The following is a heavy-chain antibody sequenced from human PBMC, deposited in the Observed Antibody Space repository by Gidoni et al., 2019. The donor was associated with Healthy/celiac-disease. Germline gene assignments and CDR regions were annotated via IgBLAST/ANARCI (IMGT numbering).Heavy chain of an antibody. J-gene: IGHJ6*04. CDR1: GFTFNSYA. Sequence: EVQLLESGGGLVQPGGSLRLSCAASGFTFNSYAMSWVRQAPGKGREWVSASSGSGGSTYYADSVKGRFTISRDNSKNTLYLQMNSLRAEDTAVYYCAKGASGYSYGSGYYYYYAMDVWGEGTTVTVSS. CDR3: AKGASGYSYGSGYYYYYAMDV. V-gene: IGHV3-23*01. D-gene: IGHD5-18*01. CDR2: SSGSGGST.